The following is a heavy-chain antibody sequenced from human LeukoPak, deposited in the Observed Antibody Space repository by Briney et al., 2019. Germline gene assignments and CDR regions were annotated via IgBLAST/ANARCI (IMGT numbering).Heavy chain of an antibody. J-gene: IGHJ4*02. CDR2: ISYSGST. D-gene: IGHD2-15*01. Sequence: SETLSLTCTVSGGSISSSYWSWIRQPPGKGLEWIGYISYSGSTSYNPSLKSRVTISVDTSKNQFSLNLSSVTAADTAVYYCARSPDGNSAIDCWGQGTLVTVSS. V-gene: IGHV4-59*08. CDR1: GGSISSSY. CDR3: ARSPDGNSAIDC.